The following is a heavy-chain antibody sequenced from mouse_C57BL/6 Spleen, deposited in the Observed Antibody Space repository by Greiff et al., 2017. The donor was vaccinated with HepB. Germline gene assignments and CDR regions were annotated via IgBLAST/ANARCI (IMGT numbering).Heavy chain of an antibody. CDR3: ARLEPSSSSWFAY. CDR2: INPNNGGT. D-gene: IGHD1-1*01. Sequence: EVQLQQSGPELVKPGASVKIPCKASGYTFTDYNMDWVKQSHGKSLEWIGDINPNNGGTIYNQKFKGKATLTVDMSSSTAYMELLSLTSEDTAVYYCARLEPSSSSWFAYWGQGTLVTVSA. CDR1: GYTFTDYN. J-gene: IGHJ3*01. V-gene: IGHV1-18*01.